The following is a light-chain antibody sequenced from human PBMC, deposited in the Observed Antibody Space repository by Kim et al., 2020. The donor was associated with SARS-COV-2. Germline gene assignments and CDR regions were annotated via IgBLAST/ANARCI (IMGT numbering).Light chain of an antibody. CDR2: GKN. CDR3: NTRDSSGNHLV. J-gene: IGLJ2*01. V-gene: IGLV3-19*01. CDR1: SLRSYY. Sequence: SSELTQDPAVSVALGQTVRITCQGDSLRSYYASRYQQKPGQAPVLVIYGKNNRPSGIPDRFSGSSSGNTASLTTTGAQAEDEADYYCNTRDSSGNHLVFGGGTQLTVL.